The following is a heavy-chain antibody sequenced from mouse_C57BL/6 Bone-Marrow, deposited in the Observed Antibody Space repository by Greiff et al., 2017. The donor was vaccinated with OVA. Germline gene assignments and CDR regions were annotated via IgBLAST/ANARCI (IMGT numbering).Heavy chain of an antibody. V-gene: IGHV14-4*01. CDR1: GFNIKDDY. CDR3: TKGGGQLRD. Sequence: VQLQQSGAELVRPGASVKLSCTASGFNIKDDYMHWVKQRPEQGLEWIGWIDPENGDTEYASKFQGKATITADTSSNTAYLQLSSLTSEDTAVYYCTKGGGQLRDWGTGTTVTVSS. D-gene: IGHD3-2*02. CDR2: IDPENGDT. J-gene: IGHJ1*03.